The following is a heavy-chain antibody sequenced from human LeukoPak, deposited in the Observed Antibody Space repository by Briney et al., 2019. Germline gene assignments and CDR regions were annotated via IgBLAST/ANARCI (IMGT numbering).Heavy chain of an antibody. CDR3: ARLKRRLSAPMVRGVMGYFDY. J-gene: IGHJ4*02. CDR1: GASVSSGDYS. D-gene: IGHD3-10*01. V-gene: IGHV4-61*08. CDR2: INHSGST. Sequence: SETLSLTCTVSGASVSSGDYSWSWIRQPPGKGLEWIGEINHSGSTNYNPSLKSRVTISVDTSKNQFSLKLSSVTAADTAVYYCARLKRRLSAPMVRGVMGYFDYWGQGTLVTVSS.